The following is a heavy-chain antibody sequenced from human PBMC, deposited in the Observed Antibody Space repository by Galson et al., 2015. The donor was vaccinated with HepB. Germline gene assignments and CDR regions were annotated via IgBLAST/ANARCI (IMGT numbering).Heavy chain of an antibody. CDR2: VSYDGTNK. J-gene: IGHJ5*02. V-gene: IGHV3-30*04. CDR3: ARGESIAVTNTLGAPDP. D-gene: IGHD6-19*01. CDR1: GFSFNDYA. Sequence: LRLSCAASGFSFNDYAIHWVRQAPGKGLEWVAIVSYDGTNKYYADSVKGRFTISRDNSKKTLHLEMDSLRVEDTAMYYCARGESIAVTNTLGAPDPWGQGTLVSVSS.